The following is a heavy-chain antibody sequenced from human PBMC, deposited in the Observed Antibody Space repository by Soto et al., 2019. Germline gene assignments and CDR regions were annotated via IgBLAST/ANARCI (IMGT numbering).Heavy chain of an antibody. Sequence: QVQLVESGGGVVQPGRSPRLSCAASGFTFSSYTMHWVRQAPGKGLEWVAVISYDGTNKYYADSVKGRFTISRDNSKNTLYLQMNSLRAEDTAVYYCAREPNYSGYELRHYPTFDYWGQGTLVTVSS. D-gene: IGHD5-12*01. CDR1: GFTFSSYT. V-gene: IGHV3-30-3*01. J-gene: IGHJ4*02. CDR2: ISYDGTNK. CDR3: AREPNYSGYELRHYPTFDY.